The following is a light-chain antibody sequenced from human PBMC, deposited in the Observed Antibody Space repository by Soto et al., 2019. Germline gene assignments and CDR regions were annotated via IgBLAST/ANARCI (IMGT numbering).Light chain of an antibody. CDR2: GAS. Sequence: EIVLTQSPGTLSSSPGERATLSCRASQSVSSSHLAWYQQKPGQAPRLLIYGASSRATGIPDRFSDSGSGTDFTLTIIRLEPEDFAVYFCQQYGDSPMYTFGQGTKLEI. V-gene: IGKV3-20*01. CDR3: QQYGDSPMYT. J-gene: IGKJ2*01. CDR1: QSVSSSH.